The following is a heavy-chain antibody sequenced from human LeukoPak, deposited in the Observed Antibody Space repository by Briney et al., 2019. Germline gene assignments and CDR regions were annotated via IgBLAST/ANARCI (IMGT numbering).Heavy chain of an antibody. CDR3: ARDSRRSSLV. J-gene: IGHJ4*02. D-gene: IGHD6-19*01. CDR1: GGSISSYY. V-gene: IGHV4-59*12. Sequence: SETLSLTCTVSGGSISSYYWSWIRQPPGKGLEWIGSIYYSGSTYYNPSLKSRVTISVDTSKNQFSLKLSSVTAADTAVYYCARDSRRSSLVWGQGTLVTVSS. CDR2: IYYSGST.